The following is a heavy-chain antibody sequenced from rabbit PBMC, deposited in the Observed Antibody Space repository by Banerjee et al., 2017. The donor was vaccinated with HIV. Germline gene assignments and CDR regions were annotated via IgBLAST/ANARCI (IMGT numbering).Heavy chain of an antibody. CDR2: IYNGDGST. V-gene: IGHV1S45*01. CDR1: GFSFSSSYS. D-gene: IGHD2-1*01. Sequence: QEQLEESGGDLVKPEGSLTLTCTASGFSFSSSYSMCWVRQAPGKGLEWIACIYNGDGSTYYASWAKGRFTISNTSSTTVTLQMTSLTAADTATYFCARGDYGDYGHFNLWGQGTLVTVS. CDR3: ARGDYGDYGHFNL. J-gene: IGHJ4*01.